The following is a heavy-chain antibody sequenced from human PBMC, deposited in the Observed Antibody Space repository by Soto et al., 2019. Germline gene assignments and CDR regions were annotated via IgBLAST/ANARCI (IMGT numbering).Heavy chain of an antibody. CDR3: VRGDRSGWDFEY. D-gene: IGHD6-19*01. CDR2: IYHSGST. Sequence: PSETLSLTCAVSGGSISSSNWWSWVRQSPGKGLEWIGEIYHSGSTNYNPSLKSRVTMSVDKSKNQFSLNLNSVTAADTAVYYCVRGDRSGWDFEYWGQGTLVTVSS. CDR1: GGSISSSNW. V-gene: IGHV4-4*02. J-gene: IGHJ4*02.